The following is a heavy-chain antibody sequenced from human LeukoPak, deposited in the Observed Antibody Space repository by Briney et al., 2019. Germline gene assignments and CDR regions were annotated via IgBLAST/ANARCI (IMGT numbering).Heavy chain of an antibody. CDR2: ISDRGSTT. V-gene: IGHV3-23*01. CDR1: GFTFSDFA. D-gene: IGHD2-21*01. J-gene: IGHJ5*02. Sequence: PGGSLRLSCAASGFTFSDFAMIWVRQAPGKGLEWVSGISDRGSTTYYADSVKGRFTISRDNSKNTLYLQMNSLRAEDTAVYYCAKEGFALGLFDPWGQGTLVTVSS. CDR3: AKEGFALGLFDP.